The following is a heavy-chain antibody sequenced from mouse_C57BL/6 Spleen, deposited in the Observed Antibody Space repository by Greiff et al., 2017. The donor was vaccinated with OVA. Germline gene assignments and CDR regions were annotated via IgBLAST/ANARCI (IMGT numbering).Heavy chain of an antibody. CDR2: IDPETGGT. V-gene: IGHV1-15*01. D-gene: IGHD2-4*01. Sequence: SGAELVRPGASVTLSCTASGYTFTDYEMHWVKQTPVHGLEWIGAIDPETGGTAYNQKFKGKAILTADKSSSTAYMELRSLTSEDSAVYYCTRDYYDYSYYAMDYWGQGTSVTVAS. CDR3: TRDYYDYSYYAMDY. J-gene: IGHJ4*01. CDR1: GYTFTDYE.